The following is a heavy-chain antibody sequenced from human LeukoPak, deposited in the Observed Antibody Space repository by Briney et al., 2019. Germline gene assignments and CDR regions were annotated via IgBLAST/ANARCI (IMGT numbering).Heavy chain of an antibody. Sequence: AESLKISCKGSGYSFTSYWIGWVRQMPGKGLEWMGIIYPGDSDTRYSPSFQGQVTISADKSISTAYLQWSSLKASDTAMYYCARGGLAVAGPYYFDYGGQGTLVTVSS. J-gene: IGHJ4*02. CDR2: IYPGDSDT. CDR3: ARGGLAVAGPYYFDY. CDR1: GYSFTSYW. V-gene: IGHV5-51*01. D-gene: IGHD6-19*01.